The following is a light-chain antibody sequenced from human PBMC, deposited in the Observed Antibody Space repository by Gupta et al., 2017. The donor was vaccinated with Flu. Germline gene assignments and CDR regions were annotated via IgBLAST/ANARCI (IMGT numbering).Light chain of an antibody. Sequence: DIQMTQSPSSLSASAGDRVTITCRASQSISSWLAWYQQKSGKAPKLLIYTAASLESGVPSRFSGSGSGTEFTLTISSLQPDDFATYYCQQYNSYPYSFGQGTKLEIK. J-gene: IGKJ2*03. V-gene: IGKV1-5*03. CDR2: TAA. CDR3: QQYNSYPYS. CDR1: QSISSW.